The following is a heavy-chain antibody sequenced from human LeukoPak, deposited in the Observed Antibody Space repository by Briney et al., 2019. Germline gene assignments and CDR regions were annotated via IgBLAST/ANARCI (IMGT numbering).Heavy chain of an antibody. V-gene: IGHV1-18*01. CDR1: GYTFTSYG. CDR2: ISAYNGNT. D-gene: IGHD2-2*01. Sequence: ASVKVSCTASGYTFTSYGISWVRQAPGQGLEWMGWISAYNGNTNYAQKLQGRVTMTTDTSTSTAYMELRSLRSDDTAMYYCARAGNIVVVPAAEVRYNWFDPWGQGTLVTVSS. J-gene: IGHJ5*02. CDR3: ARAGNIVVVPAAEVRYNWFDP.